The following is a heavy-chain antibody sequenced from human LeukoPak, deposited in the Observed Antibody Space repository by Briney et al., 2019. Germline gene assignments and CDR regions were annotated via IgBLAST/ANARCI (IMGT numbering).Heavy chain of an antibody. Sequence: SETLSLTCAVHGGSFSGYYWSWIRQPPGKGLEWIGEINHSGGTNYNPSLKSRVTISVDTSKNQFSLKLSSVTAADTAVYYCARVTWIKWFDPWGQGTLVTVSS. J-gene: IGHJ5*02. CDR3: ARVTWIKWFDP. V-gene: IGHV4-34*01. CDR1: GGSFSGYY. CDR2: INHSGGT. D-gene: IGHD2-2*03.